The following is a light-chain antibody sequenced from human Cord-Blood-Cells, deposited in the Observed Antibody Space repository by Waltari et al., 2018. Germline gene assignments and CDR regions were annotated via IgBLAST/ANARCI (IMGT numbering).Light chain of an antibody. V-gene: IGLV2-14*01. J-gene: IGLJ1*01. Sequence: QSALTQPASVSGSPGQSITISCTGTSTHVGGYNDVSWYQQHPGKAPKLIIYEVRNRPSGVSNRFSGSKSGNTASLTISGLQAEDEADYYCSSYTSSSTLVFGTGTKVTVL. CDR3: SSYTSSSTLV. CDR1: STHVGGYND. CDR2: EVR.